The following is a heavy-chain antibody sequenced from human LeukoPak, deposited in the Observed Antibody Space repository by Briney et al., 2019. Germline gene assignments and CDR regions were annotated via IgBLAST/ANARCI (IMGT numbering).Heavy chain of an antibody. CDR2: INPNSGGT. CDR3: ARDRRDGDYVDP. CDR1: GYTFTGYY. D-gene: IGHD4-17*01. Sequence: ASVKVSCKASGYTFTGYYMHWVRQAPGQGLEWMGRINPNSGGTNYAQKFQGRVTMTRDTSISTAYMELSRLRSDDTAVYYCARDRRDGDYVDPWGQGTLVTVSS. J-gene: IGHJ5*02. V-gene: IGHV1-2*06.